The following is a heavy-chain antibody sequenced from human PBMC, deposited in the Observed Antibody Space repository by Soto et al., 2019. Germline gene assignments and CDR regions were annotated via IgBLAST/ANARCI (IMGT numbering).Heavy chain of an antibody. D-gene: IGHD6-19*01. CDR2: MSYDGTNE. Sequence: GGSLRLSCEASGFSFTHYTINWVRQAPGKGLEWVAVMSYDGTNEYYADSVKGRFTISRDNSKSTVYLQMNSLTPEDTALYYCARKWGTYSSASLDYWGLGTLVTVSS. V-gene: IGHV3-30*04. J-gene: IGHJ4*02. CDR1: GFSFTHYT. CDR3: ARKWGTYSSASLDY.